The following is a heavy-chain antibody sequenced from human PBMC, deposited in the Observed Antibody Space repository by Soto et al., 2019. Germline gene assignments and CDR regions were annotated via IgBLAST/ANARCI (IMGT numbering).Heavy chain of an antibody. J-gene: IGHJ4*02. CDR2: IVVGSGNT. CDR3: AADSNSYSSSQIDY. CDR1: GFTFTSSA. V-gene: IGHV1-58*01. Sequence: SVKVSCKASGFTFTSSAVQWVRQARGQRLEWIGWIVVGSGNTNYAQKFQERVTSTRDMSTSTAYMELSSLRSEDTAVYYCAADSNSYSSSQIDYWGQGTLVTVSS. D-gene: IGHD6-13*01.